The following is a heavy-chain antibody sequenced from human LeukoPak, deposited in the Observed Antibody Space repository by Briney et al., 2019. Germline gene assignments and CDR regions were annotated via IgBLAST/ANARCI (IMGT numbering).Heavy chain of an antibody. CDR3: ARDPVDQPYWYFDL. V-gene: IGHV4-59*11. CDR2: IYYSGST. D-gene: IGHD2-2*01. Sequence: SETLSLTCTVSGGSFNSHYWNWIRQPPGKGLEWIGYIYYSGSTNYNPSLKSRVTISVDTSKNQFSLKLNSVTAADTAVYYCARDPVDQPYWYFDLWGRGTLVTVSS. CDR1: GGSFNSHY. J-gene: IGHJ2*01.